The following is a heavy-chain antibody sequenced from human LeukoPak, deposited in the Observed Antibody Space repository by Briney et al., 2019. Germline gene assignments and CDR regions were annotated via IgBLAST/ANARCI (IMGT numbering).Heavy chain of an antibody. V-gene: IGHV3-7*03. Sequence: PGGSLRLSCAASGFIFTDYWMYWVRQAPGRGLAWVANIKEDGSEKYYVDSVKGRFTISRDNAKNSLYLQMNSLRPEDTALYYCAKDIELGGGLLGAFDYWGQGTLVTVSS. CDR1: GFIFTDYW. J-gene: IGHJ4*02. D-gene: IGHD2/OR15-2a*01. CDR2: IKEDGSEK. CDR3: AKDIELGGGLLGAFDY.